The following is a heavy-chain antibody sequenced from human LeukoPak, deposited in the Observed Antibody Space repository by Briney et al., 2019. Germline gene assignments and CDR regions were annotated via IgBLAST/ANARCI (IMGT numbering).Heavy chain of an antibody. J-gene: IGHJ4*02. V-gene: IGHV3-30-3*01. D-gene: IGHD3-10*01. CDR2: ISYDGSNK. CDR1: GFTFSNYA. CDR3: ARESKESYGSSFYF. Sequence: GGSLRLSCAASGFTFSNYAMHWVRQAPGKGQEWVAVISYDGSNKYYANSVKDRFTISRDNSKNTLYVQMDSLRAEDTAVYYCARESKESYGSSFYFWGQGTLVTVSS.